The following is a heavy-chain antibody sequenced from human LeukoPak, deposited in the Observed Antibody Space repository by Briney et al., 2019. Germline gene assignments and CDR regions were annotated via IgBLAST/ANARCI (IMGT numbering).Heavy chain of an antibody. V-gene: IGHV3-53*01. CDR2: IYSGGST. CDR1: GFTVSSNY. J-gene: IGHJ4*02. Sequence: GGSLRLSCAASGFTVSSNYMSWVRQAPGKGLEWVSVIYSGGSTYYADSVKGRFTISRDNSKNTLYLQMNSLRAEDTAVYYCAREKYYYDSSGCYWNYFDYWGQGTLVTVSS. CDR3: AREKYYYDSSGCYWNYFDY. D-gene: IGHD3-22*01.